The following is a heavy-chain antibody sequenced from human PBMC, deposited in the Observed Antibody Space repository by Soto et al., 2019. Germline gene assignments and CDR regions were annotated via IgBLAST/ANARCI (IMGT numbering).Heavy chain of an antibody. V-gene: IGHV1-69*02. CDR1: GGTFSSYT. J-gene: IGHJ3*02. CDR3: ATISVMITFGGVIPGAFDI. Sequence: SVKVSCKASGGTFSSYTISWVRQAPGQGLEWMGRIIPILGIANYAQKFQGRVTITADKSTSTAYMELSSLRSEDTAVYYCATISVMITFGGVIPGAFDIWGQGTMVTVSS. D-gene: IGHD3-16*02. CDR2: IIPILGIA.